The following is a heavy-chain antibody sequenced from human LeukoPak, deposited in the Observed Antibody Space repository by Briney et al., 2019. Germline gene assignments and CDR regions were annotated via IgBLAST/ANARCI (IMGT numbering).Heavy chain of an antibody. CDR2: IYPGDSDT. CDR1: GYSFTSYC. V-gene: IGHV5-51*01. J-gene: IGHJ4*02. CDR3: ARTLYSGSFLSYFDY. Sequence: GESLKISCKGSGYSFTSYCIGWVRQMPGKGLEWTGIIYPGDSDTRYSPSFQGQVTISADKSISTAYLQWSSLKASDTAMYYCARTLYSGSFLSYFDYWGQGTLVTVSS. D-gene: IGHD1-26*01.